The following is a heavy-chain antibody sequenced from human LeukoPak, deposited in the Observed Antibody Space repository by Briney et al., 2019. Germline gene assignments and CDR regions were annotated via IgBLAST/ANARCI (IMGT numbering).Heavy chain of an antibody. Sequence: GGSLRLSCAVSGFTFSDYWMHWVRQVPGKGLVWVSRINSDGSNTNYAGSVKGRFTISRDNAKNTLYLQMNSLRVEDTAVYYCASGYARSARHQGDFWGQGTVVTVSS. CDR1: GFTFSDYW. CDR2: INSDGSNT. CDR3: ASGYARSARHQGDF. D-gene: IGHD1-1*01. J-gene: IGHJ4*02. V-gene: IGHV3-74*01.